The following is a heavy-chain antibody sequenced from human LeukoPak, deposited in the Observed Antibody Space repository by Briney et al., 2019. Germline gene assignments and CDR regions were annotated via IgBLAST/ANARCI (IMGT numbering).Heavy chain of an antibody. J-gene: IGHJ6*03. CDR3: ASLSIGPSPHFYYYMDV. D-gene: IGHD2-21*01. Sequence: PSETLSLTCSVSGATIDSYYWGWIRQPPGKGLEWIGYICTSGNTIYNPSLKSPVTISMDTSKNQFSLKMRSVTAADTAVYYCASLSIGPSPHFYYYMDVWGKGTSVTVSS. CDR1: GATIDSYY. CDR2: ICTSGNT. V-gene: IGHV4-4*09.